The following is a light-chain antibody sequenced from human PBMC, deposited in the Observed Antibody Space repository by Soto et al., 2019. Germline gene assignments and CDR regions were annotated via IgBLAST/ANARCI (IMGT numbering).Light chain of an antibody. CDR1: QDITNY. CDR2: DAS. CDR3: QQYDDLPLT. Sequence: DIQMTQSPSSLSASVGDRVTITCQAGQDITNYLNWFQQKPGKSPKLLIYDASNLATGVPSRFSGSGSGTDFTFTISSLPPEDIATYYCQQYDDLPLTFGGGTKVEIK. V-gene: IGKV1-33*01. J-gene: IGKJ4*01.